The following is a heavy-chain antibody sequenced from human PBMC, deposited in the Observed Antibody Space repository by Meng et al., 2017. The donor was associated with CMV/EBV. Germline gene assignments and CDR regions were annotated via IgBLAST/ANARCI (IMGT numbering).Heavy chain of an antibody. D-gene: IGHD3-3*01. CDR3: ARGVTIFGATGFDP. V-gene: IGHV1-2*02. CDR2: INPNSGGT. Sequence: KASGYPFTGYYLHWVRSAPGQGLEWMGWINPNSGGTHYAQKFQGRVTMTRDTSISTAYMELSRLRSDDTAVYYCARGVTIFGATGFDPWGQGTLVTSPQ. J-gene: IGHJ5*02. CDR1: GYPFTGYY.